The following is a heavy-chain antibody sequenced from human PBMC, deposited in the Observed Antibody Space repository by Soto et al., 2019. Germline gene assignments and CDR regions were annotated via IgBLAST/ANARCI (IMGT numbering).Heavy chain of an antibody. V-gene: IGHV4-59*01. CDR1: GGSISSYY. J-gene: IGHJ4*02. CDR3: ARDDSGYLDY. Sequence: SETLSLTWTVSGGSISSYYWRWIRQPPGKGLEWIGYIYYSGSTNYNPSLKSRVTISVDTSKNQFSLKLSSVTAADTAVYYCARDDSGYLDYWGQGTLVTVSS. CDR2: IYYSGST. D-gene: IGHD5-12*01.